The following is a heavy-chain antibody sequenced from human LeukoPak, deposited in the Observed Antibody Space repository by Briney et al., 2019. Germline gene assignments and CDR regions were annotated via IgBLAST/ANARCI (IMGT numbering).Heavy chain of an antibody. J-gene: IGHJ6*02. CDR2: IIPIFGIA. V-gene: IGHV1-69*04. CDR1: GATFSSYA. Sequence: SVKLSCKASGATFSSYAISWVRQAPGHGLEWMGRIIPIFGIANYAQKFQGRVTITADKSTSAAYMELSSLRSEDTAVYYCARGPRYCSSTSCNYGMDVWGQGTTVTVSS. D-gene: IGHD2-2*01. CDR3: ARGPRYCSSTSCNYGMDV.